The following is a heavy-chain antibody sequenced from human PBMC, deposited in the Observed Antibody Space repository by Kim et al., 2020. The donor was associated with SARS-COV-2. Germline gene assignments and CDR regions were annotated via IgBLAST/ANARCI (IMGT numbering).Heavy chain of an antibody. V-gene: IGHV4-39*01. CDR1: GGSISSSSYY. Sequence: SETLSLTCTVSGGSISSSSYYWGWIRQPPGKGLEWIGSIYYSGSTYYNPSLKIRVTISVDTSKNQFSLKLSSVTAADTAVYYCARWEYDYIWGSYRPQYGMDVWGQGTTVTVSS. J-gene: IGHJ6*02. D-gene: IGHD3-16*02. CDR2: IYYSGST. CDR3: ARWEYDYIWGSYRPQYGMDV.